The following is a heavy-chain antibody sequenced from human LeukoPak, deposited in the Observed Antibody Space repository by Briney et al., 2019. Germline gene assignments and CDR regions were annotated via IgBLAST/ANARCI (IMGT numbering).Heavy chain of an antibody. CDR1: GFIVSSNY. D-gene: IGHD2-8*01. CDR2: IYSGGNT. J-gene: IGHJ6*02. CDR3: ARFGVPYGVDV. V-gene: IGHV3-66*01. Sequence: PGGSLRLSCAASGFIVSSNYMSWVRQAPGKGLEWVSLIYSGGNTYYADSVKGRFTISRDNSKNTLYLQMNSLRAEDTALYYCARFGVPYGVDVWGQGTTVTVSS.